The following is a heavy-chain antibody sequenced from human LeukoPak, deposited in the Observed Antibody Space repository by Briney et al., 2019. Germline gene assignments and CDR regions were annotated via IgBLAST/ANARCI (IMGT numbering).Heavy chain of an antibody. J-gene: IGHJ4*02. D-gene: IGHD3-10*01. CDR2: INHSGST. V-gene: IGHV4-34*01. CDR1: GGSFSGYY. CDR3: AREKLYYYGSGSLDY. Sequence: SETLSLTCAVYGGSFSGYYWSWIRQPPGKGLEWIGEINHSGSTNYNPSLKSRVTISVDTSKNQFSLKLSSVTAADTAVYYCAREKLYYYGSGSLDYWGQGTLVTVPS.